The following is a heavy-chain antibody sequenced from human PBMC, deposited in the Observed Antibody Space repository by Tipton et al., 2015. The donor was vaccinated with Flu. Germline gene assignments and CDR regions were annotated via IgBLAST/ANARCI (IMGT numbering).Heavy chain of an antibody. CDR2: IYYSGIT. Sequence: TLSLTCTVSGGSINSSIHSWGWIRRPPGKGLEWIGSIYYSGITHYNPSLRSRVTISVDPPKNQFSLTLNSVTAADTAVYYCARRSGTWNNAGFDPWGQGTLVPVPS. D-gene: IGHD1/OR15-1a*01. CDR1: GGSINSSIHS. CDR3: ARRSGTWNNAGFDP. V-gene: IGHV4-39*07. J-gene: IGHJ5*02.